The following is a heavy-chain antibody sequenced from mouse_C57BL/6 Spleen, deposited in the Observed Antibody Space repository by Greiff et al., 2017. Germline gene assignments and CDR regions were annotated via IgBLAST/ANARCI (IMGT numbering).Heavy chain of an antibody. Sequence: EVKLVESGPELVKPGASVKIPCKASGYTFTDYNMDWVKQSHGKSLEWIGDINPNNGGTIYNQKFKGKATLTVDKSSSTAYMELRSLTSEDTAVYDCARDYDGSSYPFAYWGQGTLVTVSA. V-gene: IGHV1-18*01. CDR3: ARDYDGSSYPFAY. J-gene: IGHJ3*01. D-gene: IGHD1-1*01. CDR1: GYTFTDYN. CDR2: INPNNGGT.